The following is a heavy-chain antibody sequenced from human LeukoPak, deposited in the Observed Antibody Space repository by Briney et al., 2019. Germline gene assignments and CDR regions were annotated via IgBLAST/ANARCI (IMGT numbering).Heavy chain of an antibody. CDR1: GDSISSVTYY. CDR3: ARGRKTILGVVIWTYYFDS. D-gene: IGHD3-3*01. CDR2: IYTSGST. V-gene: IGHV4-61*02. J-gene: IGHJ4*02. Sequence: PSQTLSLTCTVSGDSISSVTYYWSWIRQPPGKGLDWIGRIYTSGSTNYNPSLKSRVTMSVDTSKNQFSLKLNSVTAADTAVYYCARGRKTILGVVIWTYYFDSWGQGTLVTVSS.